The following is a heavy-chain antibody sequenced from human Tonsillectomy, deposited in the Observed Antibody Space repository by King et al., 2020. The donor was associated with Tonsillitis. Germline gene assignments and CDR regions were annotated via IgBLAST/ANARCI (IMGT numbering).Heavy chain of an antibody. Sequence: QLQESGPGLVKPLETLSLTCTVSGGSISSYYWSWIRQPAGKGLEWIGRLYTGGRTNYNPSLKSRLTMSVDTSKNQLSMKLSSVTAADTAVYYGAREVVTAAHNWFDPWGQGTLVTVSS. D-gene: IGHD2-2*01. CDR3: AREVVTAAHNWFDP. CDR2: LYTGGRT. CDR1: GGSISSYY. V-gene: IGHV4-4*07. J-gene: IGHJ5*02.